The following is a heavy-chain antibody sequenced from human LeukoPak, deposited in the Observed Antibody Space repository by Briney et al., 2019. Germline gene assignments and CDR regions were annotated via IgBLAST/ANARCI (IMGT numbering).Heavy chain of an antibody. Sequence: SGGSLRLSCAASGFTFFSSDMHWVRQAPGKGLEWVSSITSSGSYIYYADSVKGPFTISRDNAKNSLYLQLYSLRAEDTAVYYCARLGELWFGELLEGNHLGRYYYMDVWGKGTTVTVSS. CDR2: ITSSGSYI. J-gene: IGHJ6*03. CDR3: ARLGELWFGELLEGNHLGRYYYMDV. D-gene: IGHD3-10*01. V-gene: IGHV3-21*01. CDR1: GFTFFSSD.